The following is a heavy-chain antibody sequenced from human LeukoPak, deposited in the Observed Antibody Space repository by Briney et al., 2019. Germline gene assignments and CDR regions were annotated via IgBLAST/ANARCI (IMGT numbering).Heavy chain of an antibody. J-gene: IGHJ6*03. Sequence: PGGSLRLSCAASGFTFDDYGMSWVRQAPGKGLEWVSGINWNGGSTGYADSVKGRFTISRDNAKNSLYLQMNSLRAEDTALYYCARVAATLDYYYYMDVWGKGTTVTVSS. CDR2: INWNGGST. D-gene: IGHD6-25*01. CDR3: ARVAATLDYYYYMDV. CDR1: GFTFDDYG. V-gene: IGHV3-20*04.